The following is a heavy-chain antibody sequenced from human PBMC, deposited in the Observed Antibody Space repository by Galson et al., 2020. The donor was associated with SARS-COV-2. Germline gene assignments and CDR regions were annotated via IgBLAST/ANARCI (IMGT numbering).Heavy chain of an antibody. CDR1: GYTFAYFG. V-gene: IGHV1-18*01. J-gene: IGHJ4*02. Sequence: ASVKVSCKTSGYTFAYFGITWVRQAPGHGLEWMGWISADKGNTVSAQNLQDRISMTIDATTSTAFMEVRSLRPDDTAIYFCARALRGQPLDFWGQGTLVTGS. CDR3: ARALRGQPLDF. CDR2: ISADKGNT. D-gene: IGHD3-10*01.